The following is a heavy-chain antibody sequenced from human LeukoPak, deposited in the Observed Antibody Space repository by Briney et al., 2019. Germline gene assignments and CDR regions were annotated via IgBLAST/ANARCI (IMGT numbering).Heavy chain of an antibody. V-gene: IGHV4-61*02. CDR3: ARDAHCGGDCYSFDY. Sequence: PSQTLSLTCTVSGGSISSGSYYWSWIRQPAGKGLEWIGRIYTSGSTNYNPSLKSRVTISVDTSKNQFSLKLSSVTAADTAVYYCARDAHCGGDCYSFDYWGQGTLVSFSS. D-gene: IGHD2-21*01. J-gene: IGHJ4*02. CDR2: IYTSGST. CDR1: GGSISSGSYY.